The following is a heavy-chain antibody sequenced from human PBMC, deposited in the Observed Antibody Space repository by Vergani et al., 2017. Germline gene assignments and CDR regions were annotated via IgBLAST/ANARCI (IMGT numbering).Heavy chain of an antibody. J-gene: IGHJ3*02. D-gene: IGHD3-3*01. Sequence: QVQLQESGPGLVKPSETLSLTCTVSGGSITNNFWSWIRRPPGKGLEWIGYIHHSGATNSNTSLRSRVSISIDTSKSSFSLRLSSVTTADTAMYYCARDTFHFDSENYYEVFDSWGQGTMVIVSS. CDR3: ARDTFHFDSENYYEVFDS. CDR1: GGSITNNF. CDR2: IHHSGAT. V-gene: IGHV4-59*01.